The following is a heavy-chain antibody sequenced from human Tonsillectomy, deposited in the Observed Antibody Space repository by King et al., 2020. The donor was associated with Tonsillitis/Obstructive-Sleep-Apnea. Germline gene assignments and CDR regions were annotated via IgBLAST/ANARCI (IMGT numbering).Heavy chain of an antibody. J-gene: IGHJ6*03. CDR3: AKAPDPIVVVPGANGAQGLDYSMAV. V-gene: IGHV3-9*01. CDR1: GFTFDDYA. D-gene: IGHD2-2*01. CDR2: ISWNSGNI. Sequence: VQLVESGGGLVQPGRSLRLSCAASGFTFDDYAMHWVRQAPGKGLEWVSGISWNSGNIGYAASVKGRFTISRDNAKNSLYLQMNSLRPEDTALYYCAKAPDPIVVVPGANGAQGLDYSMAVWGKGTTVTVAS.